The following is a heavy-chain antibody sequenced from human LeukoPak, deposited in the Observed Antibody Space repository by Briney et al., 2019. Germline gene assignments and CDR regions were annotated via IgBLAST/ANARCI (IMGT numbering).Heavy chain of an antibody. J-gene: IGHJ5*02. CDR3: ARHLVAVAASNWFDP. V-gene: IGHV6-1*01. CDR2: ASYKSEWSF. Sequence: SQTLSLTCAISGDSVSNNNVAWNWVRQSPSRGLEWLGRASYKSEWSFNYAVSVKSRITINADTSKNQFSLKLSSVTAADTAVYYCARHLVAVAASNWFDPWGQGTLVTVSS. CDR1: GDSVSNNNVA. D-gene: IGHD6-19*01.